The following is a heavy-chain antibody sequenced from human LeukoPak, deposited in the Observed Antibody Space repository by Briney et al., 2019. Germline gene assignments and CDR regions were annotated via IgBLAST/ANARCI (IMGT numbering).Heavy chain of an antibody. V-gene: IGHV4-39*07. CDR1: GGSISSSSYY. J-gene: IGHJ4*02. CDR3: VRDAYSGYDNRGGFDY. Sequence: SETLSLTCTVSGGSISSSSYYWGWIRQAPGKGLEWIGTIYYSGSTYYNPSLKSRVTISVDTPKNQLSLKLSSVTAADTAVYYCVRDAYSGYDNRGGFDYWGQGTLVTVSS. CDR2: IYYSGST. D-gene: IGHD5-12*01.